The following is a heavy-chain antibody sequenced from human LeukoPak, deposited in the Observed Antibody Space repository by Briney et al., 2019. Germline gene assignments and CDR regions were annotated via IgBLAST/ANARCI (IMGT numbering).Heavy chain of an antibody. Sequence: GGSLRVSCAVSGFSVTKKHMSWVRQAPGKGLEWVSVFYVGGATYYADSVKGRFTISRDNSENTLYLQMKSLRAEDTAVYYCARGDGYNFFDYCGQGTLVTVSS. D-gene: IGHD5-24*01. CDR1: GFSVTKKH. J-gene: IGHJ4*02. CDR2: FYVGGAT. CDR3: ARGDGYNFFDY. V-gene: IGHV3-53*01.